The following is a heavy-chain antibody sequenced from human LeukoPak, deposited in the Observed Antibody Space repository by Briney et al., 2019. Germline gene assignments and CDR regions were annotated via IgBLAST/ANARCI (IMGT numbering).Heavy chain of an antibody. CDR1: GDTFSNYA. D-gene: IGHD6-6*01. J-gene: IGHJ6*03. Sequence: ASVKVSCKVSGDTFSNYAISWVRQAPGQGLEWMGGIIPIFGTTNYAQKFQGRVTITADESTSTAYMELSSLRSEDTAVYYCARASIAGRPYYYYYMDVWGKGTTVTVSS. CDR2: IIPIFGTT. V-gene: IGHV1-69*13. CDR3: ARASIAGRPYYYYYMDV.